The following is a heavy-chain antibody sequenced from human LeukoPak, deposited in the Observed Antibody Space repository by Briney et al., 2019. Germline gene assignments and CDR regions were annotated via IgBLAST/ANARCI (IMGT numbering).Heavy chain of an antibody. CDR2: IKQDGSEK. Sequence: PGGSLRLSCAASGFTFSSYWMSWVRQAPGKGLEGVANIKQDGSEKYYVDSVKGRFTISRDNAKNSLYLQMNSLSAEDTAVYYCARSRRDGSNLGDYWGQGTLVTVSS. CDR1: GFTFSSYW. V-gene: IGHV3-7*01. D-gene: IGHD5-24*01. CDR3: ARSRRDGSNLGDY. J-gene: IGHJ4*02.